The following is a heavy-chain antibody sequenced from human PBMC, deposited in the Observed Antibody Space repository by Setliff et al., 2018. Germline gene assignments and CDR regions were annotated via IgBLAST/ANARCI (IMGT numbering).Heavy chain of an antibody. CDR1: GYTSTSYA. V-gene: IGHV1-3*01. D-gene: IGHD3-3*01. CDR2: INAGNGNT. CDR3: ARSPPTSTYYDFWSGYSYYFDY. Sequence: ASLKVSCKASGYTSTSYAMHWVRQAPGQRLEWMGWINAGNGNTKYSQKFQGRVTITRDTSASTAYMELSSLRSEDTAVYYCARSPPTSTYYDFWSGYSYYFDYWGQGTLVTVSS. J-gene: IGHJ4*02.